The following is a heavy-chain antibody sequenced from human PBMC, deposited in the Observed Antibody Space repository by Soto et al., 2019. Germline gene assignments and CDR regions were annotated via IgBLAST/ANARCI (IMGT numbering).Heavy chain of an antibody. J-gene: IGHJ5*02. D-gene: IGHD6-19*01. V-gene: IGHV1-69*13. CDR1: GGTFSSYA. CDR3: ARMIAVAGTRRFDP. Sequence: ASVKVSCKAAGGTFSSYAISWVRQAPGQGLEWMGGIIPIFGTANYAQKFQGRVTITADESTSTAYMELSSLRSEDTAVYYCARMIAVAGTRRFDPWGQGTLVTVSS. CDR2: IIPIFGTA.